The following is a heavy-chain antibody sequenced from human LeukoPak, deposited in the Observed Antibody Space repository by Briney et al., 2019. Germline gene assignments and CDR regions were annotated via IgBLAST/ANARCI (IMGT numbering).Heavy chain of an antibody. V-gene: IGHV3-30*18. D-gene: IGHD5-24*01. Sequence: GGSLRLSCAASGFTFSSYGMHWVRQAPGKGLEWVAVISYDGSNKYYADSVKGRFTISRDNSKNTLYPQMNSLRAEDTAVYYCANGGDGYNPWAFDYWGQGTLVTVSS. CDR2: ISYDGSNK. CDR1: GFTFSSYG. J-gene: IGHJ4*02. CDR3: ANGGDGYNPWAFDY.